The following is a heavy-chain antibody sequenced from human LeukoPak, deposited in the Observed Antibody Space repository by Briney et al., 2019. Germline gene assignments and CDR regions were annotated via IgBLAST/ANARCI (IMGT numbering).Heavy chain of an antibody. CDR3: ARGQQLLQAFDY. Sequence: SETLSLTCAVYGGSFSGYYWSWIRRPPGKGLEWIGEINHSGSTNYNPSLKSRVTISVDKSKNQFSLKLSSMTAADTAVYYCARGQQLLQAFDYWGQGTLVSVSS. D-gene: IGHD6-13*01. CDR2: INHSGST. J-gene: IGHJ4*02. V-gene: IGHV4-34*01. CDR1: GGSFSGYY.